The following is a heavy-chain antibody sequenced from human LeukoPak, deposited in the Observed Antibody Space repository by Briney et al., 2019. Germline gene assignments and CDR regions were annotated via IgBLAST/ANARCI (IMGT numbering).Heavy chain of an antibody. CDR1: GYTFTSYD. CDR2: MNPNSGNT. V-gene: IGHV1-8*03. J-gene: IGHJ6*03. CDR3: ARTRGEGYGYTYYYYYYYMDV. D-gene: IGHD5-24*01. Sequence: GASVKVSCKASGYTFTSYDINWVRQATGQGLEWMGWMNPNSGNTGYAQKFQGRVTITRNTSISTAYMELSSLRSEDTAVYYCARTRGEGYGYTYYYYYYYMDVWGIGTTVTVSS.